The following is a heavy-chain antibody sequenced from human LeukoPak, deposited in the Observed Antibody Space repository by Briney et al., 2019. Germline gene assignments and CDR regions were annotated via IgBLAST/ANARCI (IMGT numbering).Heavy chain of an antibody. V-gene: IGHV4-4*07. D-gene: IGHD2-2*01. CDR2: IYTSGST. CDR1: GGSISSYY. CDR3: ARNIVVVPAAMFLTYNWFDP. Sequence: SQTLSLTCTVSGGSISSYYWSWIRQPAGKGLEWIGRIYTSGSTNYNPSLKSRVTISVDESKNQFSLKLSSVTAADTAVYYCARNIVVVPAAMFLTYNWFDPWGQGTLVTVSS. J-gene: IGHJ5*02.